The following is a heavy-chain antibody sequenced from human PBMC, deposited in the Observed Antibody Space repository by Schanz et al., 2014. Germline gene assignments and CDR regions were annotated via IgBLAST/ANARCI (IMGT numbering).Heavy chain of an antibody. CDR2: MSGSGSTA. V-gene: IGHV3-23*04. CDR1: GFTFFGSFA. D-gene: IGHD2-15*01. CDR3: VIDDRVDVVVVAANY. Sequence: EVQLVESGGGLVQPGGSLRLSCVASGFTFFGSFAMSCVRQAPGKGLEWVSGMSGSGSTADYADSVKGRFTISRDNSRNAVYLHMSSLRADDTTVYDCVIDDRVDVVVVAANYWGQGAQVIVSS. J-gene: IGHJ4*02.